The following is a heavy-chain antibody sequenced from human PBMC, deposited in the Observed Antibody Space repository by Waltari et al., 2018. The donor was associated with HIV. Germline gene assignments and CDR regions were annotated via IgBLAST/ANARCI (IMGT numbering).Heavy chain of an antibody. CDR3: ARGVNLRCTGDCYSAY. CDR2: SRSKPYGGTR. CDR1: GLPFVAFA. D-gene: IGHD2-21*02. Sequence: EVHLVESGGGLVQPGRSLGLTCKASGLPFVAFAVSWFRQAPGKGLEWVGFSRSKPYGGTREYAASVKGRFTISRDDSKNIAFLQMDSLKIEDTAVYYCARGVNLRCTGDCYSAYWGQGTLVTVSS. J-gene: IGHJ4*02. V-gene: IGHV3-49*03.